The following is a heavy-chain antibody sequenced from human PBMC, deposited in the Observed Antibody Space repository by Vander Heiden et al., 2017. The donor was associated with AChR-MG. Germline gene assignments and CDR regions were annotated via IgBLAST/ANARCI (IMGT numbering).Heavy chain of an antibody. CDR2: IYHSGST. Sequence: QLQLQESGSGLVKPSQTLSLTSAASGASISSGGYSWSWIRQPPGKGLEWIGYIYHSGSTYYNPSLKSRVTISVDRSKNQFSLKLSSVTAADTAVYYCARLVNWNYKMDVWGKGTTVTVSS. CDR3: ARLVNWNYKMDV. J-gene: IGHJ6*03. D-gene: IGHD1-20*01. CDR1: GASISSGGYS. V-gene: IGHV4-30-2*01.